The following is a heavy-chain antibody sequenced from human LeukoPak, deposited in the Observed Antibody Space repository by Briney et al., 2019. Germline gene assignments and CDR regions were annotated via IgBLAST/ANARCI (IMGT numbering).Heavy chain of an antibody. J-gene: IGHJ4*02. Sequence: GGSLRLSCAASGFTFSSYGMHWVRQAPGKGLEWVAVIWYDGSNKYYADSVKGRFTISRDNSKNTLYLQMNSLRAEDTAVYYCAKDYYGDYFDYWGQGTLVTVS. CDR2: IWYDGSNK. D-gene: IGHD3-22*01. V-gene: IGHV3-33*06. CDR3: AKDYYGDYFDY. CDR1: GFTFSSYG.